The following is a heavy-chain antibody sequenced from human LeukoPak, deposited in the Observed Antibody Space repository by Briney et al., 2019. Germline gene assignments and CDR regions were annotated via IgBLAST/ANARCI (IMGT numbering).Heavy chain of an antibody. CDR1: GFTFSSYW. V-gene: IGHV3-74*01. CDR2: INTDGSST. Sequence: GGSLRLSCAASGFTFSSYWMHWVRQAPGKGLMWVSRINTDGSSTTYADSVKGRFTISRDNAKNTLYLQMNSLRAEDTAVYYCARSWFGESYWGQGTMDPVSS. CDR3: ARSWFGESY. D-gene: IGHD3-10*01. J-gene: IGHJ4*02.